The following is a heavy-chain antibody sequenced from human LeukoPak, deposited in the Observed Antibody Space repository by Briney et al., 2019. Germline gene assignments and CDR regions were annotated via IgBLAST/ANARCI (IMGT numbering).Heavy chain of an antibody. CDR1: GFTFTNYA. CDR3: AREWVWFGESRYFSY. J-gene: IGHJ4*02. Sequence: GSVKFSCKASGFTFTNYAMHWVRQAPGQRLEWMAWINADNGNTKYSPKFQGRVTITRDTSASTVYMELSSLTSEDTAVYYCAREWVWFGESRYFSYWGQGTLVTVSS. D-gene: IGHD3-10*01. V-gene: IGHV1-3*01. CDR2: INADNGNT.